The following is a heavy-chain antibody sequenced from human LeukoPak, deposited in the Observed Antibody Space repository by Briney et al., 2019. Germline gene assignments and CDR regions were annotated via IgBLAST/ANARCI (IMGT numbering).Heavy chain of an antibody. D-gene: IGHD6-13*01. Sequence: SETLSLTCAVSGYSISSGYYWGWIRQPPGKGLEWIGSIYHSGSTYYNPSLKSRVTISVDTSKNQFSLKLGSVTAADTAVYYCARVRQQLGHYFDYWGQGTLVTVSS. V-gene: IGHV4-38-2*01. J-gene: IGHJ4*02. CDR1: GYSISSGYY. CDR3: ARVRQQLGHYFDY. CDR2: IYHSGST.